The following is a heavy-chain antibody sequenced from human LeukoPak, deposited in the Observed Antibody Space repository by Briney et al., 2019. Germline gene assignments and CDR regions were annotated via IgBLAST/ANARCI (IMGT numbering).Heavy chain of an antibody. J-gene: IGHJ4*02. CDR1: GGSFSGYY. CDR2: INHSGST. V-gene: IGHV4-34*01. Sequence: SETLSLTCAVYGGSFSGYYWSWIRQPPGKGLEWIGEINHSGSTTYNPSLKSRVTTSEDPSKNQFSLKLSSVTAADTRVYDCARGRKKYYDSSGYYVDYWGQGTLVTVSS. D-gene: IGHD3-22*01. CDR3: ARGRKKYYDSSGYYVDY.